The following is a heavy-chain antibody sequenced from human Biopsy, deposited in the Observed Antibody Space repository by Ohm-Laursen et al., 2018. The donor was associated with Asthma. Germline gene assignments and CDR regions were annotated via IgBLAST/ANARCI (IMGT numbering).Heavy chain of an antibody. CDR1: GFSFDNYF. J-gene: IGHJ4*02. Sequence: GASEKASCKASGFSFDNYFMHWVRQAPGQGLEWKGIINPRGAGTMYAEKLRGRLIVTRDASTRTAFMELRSLRSDDTAIYFCARARETTNYGDSDFDIWGQGTLITVSS. V-gene: IGHV1-46*02. CDR3: ARARETTNYGDSDFDI. CDR2: INPRGAGT. D-gene: IGHD2-8*01.